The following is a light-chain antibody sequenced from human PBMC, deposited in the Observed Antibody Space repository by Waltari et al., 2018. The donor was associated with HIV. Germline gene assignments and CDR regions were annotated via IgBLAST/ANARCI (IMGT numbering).Light chain of an antibody. Sequence: QLTQPPPSLSASVGDRVTITCRASQTINTLLNWYQQKPGKAPKLLIYSASTLQSGVPSRFSGSGSGTDFSLTISSLQPEDFATYFGQQSYSAPRTFGQGTKLEI. CDR2: SAS. V-gene: IGKV1-39*01. J-gene: IGKJ2*01. CDR3: QQSYSAPRT. CDR1: QTINTL.